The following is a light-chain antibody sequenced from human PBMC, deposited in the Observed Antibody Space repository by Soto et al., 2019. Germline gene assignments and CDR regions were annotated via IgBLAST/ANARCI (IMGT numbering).Light chain of an antibody. CDR2: DVR. CDR3: ISYTSSSSVV. V-gene: IGLV2-14*01. CDR1: SSDVGGYNY. Sequence: QSALTQPASVSGSPGQSITISCTGTSSDVGGYNYVSWYQQHPGKAPKLMIYDVRNRTSGVSHRFSGSKSCYTASLTISGLQAEDDADYYCISYTSSSSVVFGGGTKLTVL. J-gene: IGLJ2*01.